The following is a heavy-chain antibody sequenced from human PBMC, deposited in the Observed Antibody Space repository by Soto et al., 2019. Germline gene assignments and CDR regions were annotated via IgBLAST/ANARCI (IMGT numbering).Heavy chain of an antibody. CDR1: GFDFSGSE. Sequence: GGSLRLSCTASGFDFSGSEMNWFRQAPGKGLEWVAYITGSGGVMFHADSVKGRFSISRDNAKNSLFLEMSDLTADDTGVYYCAKVAPFILGSPFWGQGTLVTV. V-gene: IGHV3-48*03. CDR3: AKVAPFILGSPF. D-gene: IGHD2-21*01. J-gene: IGHJ4*02. CDR2: ITGSGGVM.